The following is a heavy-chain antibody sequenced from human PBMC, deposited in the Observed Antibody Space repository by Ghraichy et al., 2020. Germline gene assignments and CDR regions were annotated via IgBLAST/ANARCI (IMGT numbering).Heavy chain of an antibody. CDR1: GFNFRRFR. D-gene: IGHD1-26*01. J-gene: IGHJ6*02. V-gene: IGHV3-7*04. CDR2: IHQVGSEV. Sequence: GGSLRLSCTASGFNFRRFRMTWVRQAPGKGLEWVANIHQVGSEVYYGDSVKGRCTIARDNAKNSLYLQINSLRVEDSGVYYCARDAQELLYYALDLWGQGIGVAVSS. CDR3: ARDAQELLYYALDL.